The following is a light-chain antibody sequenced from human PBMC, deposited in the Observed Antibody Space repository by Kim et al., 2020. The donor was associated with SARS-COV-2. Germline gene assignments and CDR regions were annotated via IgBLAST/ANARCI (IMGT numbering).Light chain of an antibody. V-gene: IGKV1-39*01. J-gene: IGKJ4*01. CDR2: SAS. CDR3: QQSHTAPLLT. Sequence: DIQMTQSPSSLSPSLGDRVTITCRASQSISTYLNWYQQRPGKAPKLLIFSASILQTEFPSRFSGSGSGTDFTLTISSLQPEDFATYYCQQSHTAPLLTFGGGTKLEI. CDR1: QSISTY.